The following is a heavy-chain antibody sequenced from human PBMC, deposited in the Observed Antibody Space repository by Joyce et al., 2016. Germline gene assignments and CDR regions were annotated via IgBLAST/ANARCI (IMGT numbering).Heavy chain of an antibody. CDR1: GGNFYDYT. CDR3: TRGRIEYSKTFNAYDI. V-gene: IGHV1-69*04. CDR2: IVPIVGVA. D-gene: IGHD2/OR15-2a*01. J-gene: IGHJ3*02. Sequence: VQLVQSGAEVKKPGSSVKVSCKVSGGNFYDYTITWVRQAPGQGLEWMGRIVPIVGVANYARKCRVRVALTADKSTATAYLELNSLGLDDTAMFFCTRGRIEYSKTFNAYDIWGQGTMVTVSS.